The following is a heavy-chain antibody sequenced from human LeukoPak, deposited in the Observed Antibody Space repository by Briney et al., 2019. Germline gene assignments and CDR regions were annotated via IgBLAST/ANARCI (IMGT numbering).Heavy chain of an antibody. J-gene: IGHJ4*02. CDR1: GFTFSDHY. V-gene: IGHV3-11*06. CDR3: ARVTLYGESALDY. Sequence: GGSLRLSCAASGFTFSDHYMSWIRQAPGKGLEWVSYISGSSHYTNTADSVKGRFTISRDNAKNLLYLQMNSLRTEDTAVYYCARVTLYGESALDYWGQGTLVTVSP. D-gene: IGHD4-17*01. CDR2: ISGSSHYT.